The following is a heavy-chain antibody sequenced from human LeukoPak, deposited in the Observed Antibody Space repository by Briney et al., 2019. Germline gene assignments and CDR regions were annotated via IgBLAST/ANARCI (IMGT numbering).Heavy chain of an antibody. Sequence: GGSLRLSCAASGFTFSSYAMSWVRQAPGKGLEWVSLIYSGGSTYYADSVKGRFTISRDNSKNTLYLQMNSLRAEDTAVYYCASRDKGYYYGMDVWGQGTTVTVSS. V-gene: IGHV3-66*01. D-gene: IGHD5-24*01. CDR1: GFTFSSYA. J-gene: IGHJ6*02. CDR3: ASRDKGYYYGMDV. CDR2: IYSGGST.